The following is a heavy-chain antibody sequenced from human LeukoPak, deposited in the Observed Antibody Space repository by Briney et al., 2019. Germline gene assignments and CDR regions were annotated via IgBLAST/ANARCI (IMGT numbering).Heavy chain of an antibody. Sequence: GSLRLSCAASGFTFSKNAMSWVRQAPGKGLEWVSSITSSGSATCYADSVKGRFTISRDNSKNTLYLQMNGLRAEDTAVYYCARGVDVWGNYRQYYFDYWGQETLVTVSS. V-gene: IGHV3-23*01. CDR2: ITSSGSAT. CDR1: GFTFSKNA. D-gene: IGHD3-16*02. J-gene: IGHJ4*02. CDR3: ARGVDVWGNYRQYYFDY.